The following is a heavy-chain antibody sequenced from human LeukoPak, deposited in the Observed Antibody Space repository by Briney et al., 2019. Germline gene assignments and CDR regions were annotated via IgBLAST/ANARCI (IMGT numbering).Heavy chain of an antibody. CDR3: ARLPDGHSSDY. CDR1: GYSFTNYW. D-gene: IGHD6-13*01. CDR2: IYPRDSDT. V-gene: IGHV5-51*01. Sequence: GESLKISCKGSGYSFTNYWIGWVRQMPGKGLEWMGIIYPRDSDTKYSPSFQGQVTISVDKSISTAYLHWNSLKASDTAMYYCARLPDGHSSDYWGQGTLVTVSS. J-gene: IGHJ4*02.